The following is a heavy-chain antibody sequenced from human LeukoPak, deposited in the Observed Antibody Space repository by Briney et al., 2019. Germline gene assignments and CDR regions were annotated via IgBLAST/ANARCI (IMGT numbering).Heavy chain of an antibody. J-gene: IGHJ4*02. CDR1: GYTFTSYG. V-gene: IGHV1-18*01. CDR2: ISAYNGNT. D-gene: IGHD3-9*01. Sequence: ASVKVSCKASGYTFTSYGISWVRQAPGQGLEWMGWISAYNGNTNYAQKLQGRVTMTTDTSTSTAYMELRSLRSDDTAVYYCASATGGLTGYSDFGYWGQGTLVTVSS. CDR3: ASATGGLTGYSDFGY.